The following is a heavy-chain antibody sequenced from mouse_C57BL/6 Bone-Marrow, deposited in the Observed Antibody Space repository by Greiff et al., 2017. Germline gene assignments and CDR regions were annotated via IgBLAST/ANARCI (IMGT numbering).Heavy chain of an antibody. CDR1: GYTFTSYW. CDR2: IDPSDSYT. D-gene: IGHD2-3*01. Sequence: QVQLQQPGAELVRPGTSVKLSCKASGYTFTSYWMHWVKQRPGQGLEWIGIIDPSDSYTNYNQKFKGKATLTVETSSSTAYMQLSSLTSDDSAVYYCARGDGYYRWYFDVWGTGTTVTVSS. CDR3: ARGDGYYRWYFDV. J-gene: IGHJ1*03. V-gene: IGHV1-59*01.